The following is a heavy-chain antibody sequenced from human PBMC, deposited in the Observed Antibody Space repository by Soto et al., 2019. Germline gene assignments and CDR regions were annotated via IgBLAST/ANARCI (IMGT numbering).Heavy chain of an antibody. J-gene: IGHJ2*01. V-gene: IGHV1-18*01. Sequence: QAQLEQSGPEVKKPGASVNVSCKASGYTFSSYSISWVRQAPGQGLEWMGWISAYNGNTNYAHKPQGRVTMARHTYTMSVNMASRSLSSNDTAGYYCASALYGGHSGSWYSDLSGRGTLLTVS. CDR3: ASALYGGHSGSWYSDL. CDR2: ISAYNGNT. CDR1: GYTFSSYS. D-gene: IGHD2-21*02.